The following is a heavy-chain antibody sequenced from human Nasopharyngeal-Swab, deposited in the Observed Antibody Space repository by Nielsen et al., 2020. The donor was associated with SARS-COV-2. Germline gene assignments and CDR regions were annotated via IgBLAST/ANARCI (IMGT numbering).Heavy chain of an antibody. D-gene: IGHD3-3*01. J-gene: IGHJ6*02. V-gene: IGHV1-18*01. Sequence: ASVKVSCKASGYTFASYGINWVRQAPGQGLEWMGWISPYNGNTNYAERFQGRVTMTTDTSTNTAYMELRSLRSDDTAVYYCARDPGGEWLYYYYGMDVWGQGTTVTVSS. CDR3: ARDPGGEWLYYYYGMDV. CDR2: ISPYNGNT. CDR1: GYTFASYG.